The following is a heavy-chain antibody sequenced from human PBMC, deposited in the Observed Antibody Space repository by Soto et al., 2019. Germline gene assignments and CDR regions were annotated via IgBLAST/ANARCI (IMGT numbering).Heavy chain of an antibody. D-gene: IGHD2-21*02. J-gene: IGHJ6*02. CDR3: ARGCGGDCYSNPFFYYYYGMDV. V-gene: IGHV4-31*03. CDR2: IYYSGST. Sequence: QVQLQESGPGLVKPSQTLSLTCTVSGGSISSGGYYWSWIRQHPGKGLEWIGYIYYSGSTYYNPSLKSRVTISVDTSKNQFSLKLSSVTAADTAVYYCARGCGGDCYSNPFFYYYYGMDVWGQGTTVTVSS. CDR1: GGSISSGGYY.